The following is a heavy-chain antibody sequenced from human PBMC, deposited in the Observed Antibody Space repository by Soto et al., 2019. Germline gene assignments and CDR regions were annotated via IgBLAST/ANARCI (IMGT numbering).Heavy chain of an antibody. Sequence: QVQLQESGPGLVKPSQTLSLTCTVSGGSISSGDYYWSWIRQHPGKGLEWIGYIYDSGSTYYNPSRKSRGTLSVDTSKNQFSLKLSSVTAADTAVYYCARWWSGSRQGFDPWGQGTLVTVSS. J-gene: IGHJ5*02. CDR1: GGSISSGDYY. CDR3: ARWWSGSRQGFDP. V-gene: IGHV4-31*03. CDR2: IYDSGST. D-gene: IGHD3-3*01.